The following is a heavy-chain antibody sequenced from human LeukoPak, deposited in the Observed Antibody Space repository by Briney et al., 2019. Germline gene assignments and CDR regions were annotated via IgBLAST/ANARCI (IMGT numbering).Heavy chain of an antibody. D-gene: IGHD6-19*01. CDR1: GGSISSSNW. J-gene: IGHJ3*02. CDR3: AKGGLAAKDAFDI. Sequence: SETLSLTCAVSGGSISSSNWSSWVRQPPGKGLEWIGEIYHSGSTNYNPSLKSRVTISVDKSKNQFSLRLSSVTAADTAVYYCAKGGLAAKDAFDIWGQGTMVTVSS. CDR2: IYHSGST. V-gene: IGHV4-4*02.